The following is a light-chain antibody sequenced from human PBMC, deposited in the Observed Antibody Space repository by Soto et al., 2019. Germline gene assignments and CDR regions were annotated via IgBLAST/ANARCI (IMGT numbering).Light chain of an antibody. CDR2: DVS. V-gene: IGLV2-11*01. CDR3: CSYAGSYGYV. Sequence: QSALTQSRSVSGSPGQSVTISCTGTSSDVGGYNYVSWYQQHPGKAPKLMIYDVSKRPSGVPDRFSGSKSGNTASLTISGLQAEDEADYYCCSYAGSYGYVFGTGTKLTVL. J-gene: IGLJ1*01. CDR1: SSDVGGYNY.